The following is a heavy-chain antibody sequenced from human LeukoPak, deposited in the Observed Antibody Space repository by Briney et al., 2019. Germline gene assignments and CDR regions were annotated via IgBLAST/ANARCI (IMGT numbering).Heavy chain of an antibody. CDR3: ARTTEGYCRGVSCYDYYYYMGV. CDR1: GGSISSYY. D-gene: IGHD2-15*01. CDR2: IYYSGST. V-gene: IGHV4-59*01. J-gene: IGHJ6*03. Sequence: SETLSLTCSVSGGSISSYYWSWIRQPPGKGLEWIGYIYYSGSTNYNPSLRSRVTISVDTSKNQFSLKLSSVTAADTAVYYCARTTEGYCRGVSCYDYYYYMGVWGKGTTVTVSS.